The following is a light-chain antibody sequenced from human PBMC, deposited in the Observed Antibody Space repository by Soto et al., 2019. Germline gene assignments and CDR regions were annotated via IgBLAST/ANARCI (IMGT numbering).Light chain of an antibody. Sequence: EIALTQSPGTLSLSPGERATLSCRASQSVSSSHLDWYQQKPGQAPRLVIYAASSRATGVPDRFSGSGSGTDFTLTISGLEPEDVSVYYCQHYGISPGLTFGGGTKVEMK. CDR1: QSVSSSH. CDR3: QHYGISPGLT. J-gene: IGKJ4*01. CDR2: AAS. V-gene: IGKV3-20*01.